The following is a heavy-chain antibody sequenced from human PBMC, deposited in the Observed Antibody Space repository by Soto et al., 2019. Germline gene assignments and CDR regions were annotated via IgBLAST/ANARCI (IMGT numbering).Heavy chain of an antibody. CDR3: ARVGIITGGVYPLDY. CDR1: GGSISSGGYY. CDR2: IYYSGST. V-gene: IGHV4-31*03. D-gene: IGHD6-13*01. J-gene: IGHJ4*02. Sequence: PSETLSLTCTVSGGSISSGGYYWSWIRQHPGKGLEWIGYIYYSGSTYYNPSLKSRVTISVDTSKNQFSLKLSSVTAADTAVYYCARVGIITGGVYPLDYWGQGTLVTVSS.